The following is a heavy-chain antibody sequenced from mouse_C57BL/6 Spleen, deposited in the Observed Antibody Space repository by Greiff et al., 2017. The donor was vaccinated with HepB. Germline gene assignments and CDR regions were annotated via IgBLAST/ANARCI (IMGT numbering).Heavy chain of an antibody. CDR2: ISSGGDYI. CDR1: GFTFSSYA. J-gene: IGHJ3*01. V-gene: IGHV5-9-1*02. D-gene: IGHD1-1*01. Sequence: EVKVVESGEGLVKPGGSLKLSCAASGFTFSSYAMSWVRQTPEKRLEWVAYISSGGDYIYYADTVKGRFTISRDNARNTLYLQMSSLKSEDTAMYYCTRDYYGSSYGGFAYWGQGTLVTVSA. CDR3: TRDYYGSSYGGFAY.